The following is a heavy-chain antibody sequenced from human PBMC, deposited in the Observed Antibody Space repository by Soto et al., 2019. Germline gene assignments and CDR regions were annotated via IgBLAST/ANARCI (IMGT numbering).Heavy chain of an antibody. CDR3: AKLGSGYYTGLYFDY. Sequence: GGSLRLSCAASGFTVSNNYMSWVRQAPGKGLEWVSIIYSSGSTYYADSVKGRFTISRDNSKSSLYLQMSSLRAEDTAVYYCAKLGSGYYTGLYFDYWGQGTLVTVSS. J-gene: IGHJ4*02. D-gene: IGHD3-3*01. V-gene: IGHV3-53*01. CDR1: GFTVSNNY. CDR2: IYSSGST.